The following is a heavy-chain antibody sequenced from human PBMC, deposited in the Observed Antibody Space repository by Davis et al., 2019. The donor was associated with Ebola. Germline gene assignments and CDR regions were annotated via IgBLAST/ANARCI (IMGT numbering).Heavy chain of an antibody. V-gene: IGHV4-34*01. D-gene: IGHD3-22*01. Sequence: SETLSLTCAVYGGSFSGYYWSWIRQPPGKGLEWIGEINHSGSTNYNPSLKSRVTISVDTSKNQFSLKLSSVTAADTAVYYCARRSSSGYYYKAWGQGTLVTVSS. CDR1: GGSFSGYY. CDR3: ARRSSSGYYYKA. J-gene: IGHJ5*02. CDR2: INHSGST.